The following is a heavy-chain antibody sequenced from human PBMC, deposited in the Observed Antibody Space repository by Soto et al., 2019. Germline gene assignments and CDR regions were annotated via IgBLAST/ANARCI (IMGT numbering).Heavy chain of an antibody. D-gene: IGHD3-22*01. CDR2: IKSKIDGGTT. J-gene: IGHJ4*01. V-gene: IGHV3-15*07. CDR1: GLTFNTAW. CDR3: TTDSHFTMKLVRFDY. Sequence: PGGSLKLSCAASGLTFNTAWINWVRQAPGKGLEWVGRIKSKIDGGTTDFAAPVKGRFAISRDDSRNMVYFQMNSLEIEDTAVYYCTTDSHFTMKLVRFDYWGLGTLVTVSS.